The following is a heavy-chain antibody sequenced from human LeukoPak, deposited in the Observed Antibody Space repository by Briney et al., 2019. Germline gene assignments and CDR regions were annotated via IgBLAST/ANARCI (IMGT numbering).Heavy chain of an antibody. CDR3: ANDQGSSTWSFDS. J-gene: IGHJ4*02. CDR1: GGSISSSSHY. CDR2: IYYSGNT. Sequence: SETLSLACTVSGGSISSSSHYWGWIRQPPGKGLEWIGSIYYSGNTYYNPSLKSRITISVDTSKNQFSLKLSSVTAADTGVYYCANDQGSSTWSFDSWGQGTLVTVSS. V-gene: IGHV4-39*07. D-gene: IGHD6-13*01.